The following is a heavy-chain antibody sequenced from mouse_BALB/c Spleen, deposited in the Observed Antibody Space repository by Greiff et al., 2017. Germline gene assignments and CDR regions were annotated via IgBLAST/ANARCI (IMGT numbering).Heavy chain of an antibody. D-gene: IGHD1-1*01. J-gene: IGHJ4*01. Sequence: EVQRVESGPGLVKPSQSLSLTCTVTGYSITSDYAWNWIRQFPGNKLEWMGYISYSGSTSYNPSLKSRISITRDTSKNQFFLQLNSVTTEDTATYYCARRNYYGSRYYAMDYWGQGTSVTVSS. CDR1: GYSITSDYA. V-gene: IGHV3-2*02. CDR2: ISYSGST. CDR3: ARRNYYGSRYYAMDY.